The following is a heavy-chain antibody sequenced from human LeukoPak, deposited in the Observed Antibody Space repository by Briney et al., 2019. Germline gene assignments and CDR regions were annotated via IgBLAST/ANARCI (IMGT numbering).Heavy chain of an antibody. CDR3: AFNDGWTGYFRH. V-gene: IGHV3-53*01. CDR1: GFSVNNNY. Sequence: GGFRRFSCAASGFSVNNNYMSWVRQAPGRGLEWVSTLYVDDSTYYADSVRGRFTISRDSSKNTLSLQINSLRAEDTAVYYCAFNDGWTGYFRHWGQGTLVTVSS. D-gene: IGHD5-24*01. CDR2: LYVDDST. J-gene: IGHJ1*01.